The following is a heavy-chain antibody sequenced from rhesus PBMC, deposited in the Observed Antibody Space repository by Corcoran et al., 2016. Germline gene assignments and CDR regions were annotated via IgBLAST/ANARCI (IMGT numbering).Heavy chain of an antibody. V-gene: IGHV4-173*01. D-gene: IGHD3-9*01. CDR2: ISGSGGT. Sequence: QLQLQESGPGLVKPSETLSLTCAGSGGSISSNWWSWIRQPPGKGLGWIGRISGSGGTSYNPSLKSRVTISTDTSRNQLSLRLISVTAADTAMYYCVRIVYYSDVWGPGTPVTISS. CDR1: GGSISSNW. J-gene: IGHJ2*01. CDR3: VRIVYYSDV.